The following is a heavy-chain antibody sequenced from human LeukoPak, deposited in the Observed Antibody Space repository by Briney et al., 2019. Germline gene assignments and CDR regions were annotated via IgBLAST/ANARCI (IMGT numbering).Heavy chain of an antibody. J-gene: IGHJ4*02. CDR3: AKTSGFFDC. CDR2: ISGSAGST. CDR1: GFTFNNYA. V-gene: IGHV3-23*01. D-gene: IGHD5-12*01. Sequence: PGGSLRLPCAASGFTFNNYAMNWVRQAPGKGLEWVSSISGSAGSTYYADSVKGRFTISRDNSKNTLYLQINSLRAEDTAIYYCAKTSGFFDCWGQGTLVTVSS.